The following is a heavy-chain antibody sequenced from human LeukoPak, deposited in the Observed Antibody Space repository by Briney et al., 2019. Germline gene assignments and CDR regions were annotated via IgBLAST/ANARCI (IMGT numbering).Heavy chain of an antibody. CDR2: IYYSGST. CDR3: ARGYYDILTGYYNYGMDV. V-gene: IGHV4-31*03. Sequence: PSQTLSLTCTVSGGSISSGGYYWSWIRQHPGKGLEWIGYIYYSGSTYYNPSLKSRVTISVDTSKNQFSLKLSSVTAADTAVYYCARGYYDILTGYYNYGMDVWGQGTTVTVSS. CDR1: GGSISSGGYY. J-gene: IGHJ6*02. D-gene: IGHD3-9*01.